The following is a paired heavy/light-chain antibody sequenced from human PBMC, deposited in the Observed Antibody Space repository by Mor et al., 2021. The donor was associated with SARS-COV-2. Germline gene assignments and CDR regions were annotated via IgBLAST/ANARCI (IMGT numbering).Light chain of an antibody. CDR1: SSDVGSYNL. Sequence: QSALTQPASVSGSPGQSITISCTGTSSDVGSYNLVSWYQQHPGKAPKLIVYDDTKRPSGVSNRFSGSKSGNTASLTISGLQAEDEADYHCCSYAGSTIYVFGTGTKVTVL. CDR2: DDT. V-gene: IGLV2-23*01. J-gene: IGLJ1*01. CDR3: CSYAGSTIYV.
Heavy chain of an antibody. Sequence: QVQLQQWGAGLLEPSETLSLTCAVYGGSISVGSFSGFYWTWIRQPPGKGLEWIGEINRSGSTNYNPSLKSRVIISVDTSKNQFSLNLNSVTAADTAVYYCARADLYGGVDYWGHGTQVTVSS. CDR1: GGSISVGSFSGFY. CDR2: INRSGST. V-gene: IGHV4-34*02. J-gene: IGHJ4*01. D-gene: IGHD2-8*02. CDR3: ARADLYGGVDY.